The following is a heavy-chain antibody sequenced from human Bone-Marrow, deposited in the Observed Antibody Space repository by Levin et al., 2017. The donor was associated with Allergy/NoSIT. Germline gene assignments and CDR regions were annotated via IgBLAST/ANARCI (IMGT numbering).Heavy chain of an antibody. Sequence: LTGGSLRLSCAASGFTFSSYWMHWVRQAPGKGLVWVSRINSDGSSTSYADSVKGRFTISRDNAKNTLYLQMNSLRAEDTAVYYCATARGVVVAFDYWGQGTLVTVSS. CDR1: GFTFSSYW. J-gene: IGHJ4*02. CDR3: ATARGVVVAFDY. CDR2: INSDGSST. V-gene: IGHV3-74*01. D-gene: IGHD2-15*01.